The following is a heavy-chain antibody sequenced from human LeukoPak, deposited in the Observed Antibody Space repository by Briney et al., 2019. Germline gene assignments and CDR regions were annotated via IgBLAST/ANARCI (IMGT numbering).Heavy chain of an antibody. D-gene: IGHD5-24*01. J-gene: IGHJ4*02. CDR2: IYPGDSDI. CDR1: GYSFTSYW. CDR3: ARLREMATLDENFDY. Sequence: GESLKISCKGSGYSFTSYWIGWVRQMPGKGLEWMGVIYPGDSDIRYSPSFQGQVTISADKSINTAYLQWSSLKASDTATYYCARLREMATLDENFDYWGQGTLVTVSS. V-gene: IGHV5-51*01.